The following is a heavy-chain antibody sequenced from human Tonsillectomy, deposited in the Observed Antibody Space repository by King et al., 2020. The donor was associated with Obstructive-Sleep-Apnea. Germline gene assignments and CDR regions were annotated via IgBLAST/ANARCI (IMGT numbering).Heavy chain of an antibody. CDR1: GFTFSSYA. Sequence: VQLVESGGGVVQPGRSLRLSCAASGFTFSSYAMHWVRQAPGKGLEWVTVISFDGSNEYYADSVKGRFTISRDNSKNTLYLQMNSLRAEDTAVYYCASYLAGDIPLSFIDYWGQGTLVTVSS. CDR3: ASYLAGDIPLSFIDY. V-gene: IGHV3-30*04. CDR2: ISFDGSNE. D-gene: IGHD2-21*02. J-gene: IGHJ4*02.